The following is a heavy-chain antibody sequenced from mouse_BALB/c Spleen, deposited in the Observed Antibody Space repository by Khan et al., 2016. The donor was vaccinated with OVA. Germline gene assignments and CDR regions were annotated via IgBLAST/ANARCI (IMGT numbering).Heavy chain of an antibody. CDR1: GFTFSSYV. Sequence: EVELVESGGGLVKPGESLKLSCAASGFTFSSYVMSWVRQTPEKRLEWVASISSGGSTYYPDSVKGRFTISRDNARKILYVQMSSLRSEDTAIYFCIRGPGTSVRYWYFDVWGSGTTVTVSS. V-gene: IGHV5-6-5*01. J-gene: IGHJ1*01. CDR3: IRGPGTSVRYWYFDV. D-gene: IGHD3-1*01. CDR2: ISSGGST.